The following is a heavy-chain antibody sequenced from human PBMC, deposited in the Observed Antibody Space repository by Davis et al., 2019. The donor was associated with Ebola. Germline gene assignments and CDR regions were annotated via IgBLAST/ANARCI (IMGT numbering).Heavy chain of an antibody. J-gene: IGHJ4*02. D-gene: IGHD5-18*01. V-gene: IGHV5-10-1*01. Sequence: GESLKISCKGSGYSFSSYWISWVRQMPGKGLEWMGRIDPSDSHTKYSPSFQGHVTISADKSINTAYLQWSSLKASDTAMYYCARGVQVWLYTDYWGQGSLVTVSS. CDR3: ARGVQVWLYTDY. CDR1: GYSFSSYW. CDR2: IDPSDSHT.